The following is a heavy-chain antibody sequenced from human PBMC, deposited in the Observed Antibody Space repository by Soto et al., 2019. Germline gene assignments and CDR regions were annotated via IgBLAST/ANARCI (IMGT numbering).Heavy chain of an antibody. CDR2: ISYDGSNK. J-gene: IGHJ6*02. CDR3: AKDDMVVGWLQFYYYYGMDG. CDR1: GFTFSSYG. D-gene: IGHD2-21*01. Sequence: AGGSLRLSCAASGFTFSSYGMHWVRQAPGKGLEWVAVISYDGSNKYYADSVKGRFTISRDNSKNTLYLQMNSLGAEDTAVYYCAKDDMVVGWLQFYYYYGMDGWGQGTTVTVSS. V-gene: IGHV3-30*18.